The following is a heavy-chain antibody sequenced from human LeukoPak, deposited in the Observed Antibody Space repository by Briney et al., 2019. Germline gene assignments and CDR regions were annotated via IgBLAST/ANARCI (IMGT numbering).Heavy chain of an antibody. CDR2: ISSSSSYI. D-gene: IGHD2-21*01. CDR3: AILSIPLGMDV. J-gene: IGHJ6*02. Sequence: GGSLRLSCAASGFTFSSYSMNWVRQAPGKGLEWVSSISSSSSYIYYADSVKGRFTISSDNAKNSLYLQMNSLRAEDTAVYYCAILSIPLGMDVWGQGTTVTVSS. V-gene: IGHV3-21*01. CDR1: GFTFSSYS.